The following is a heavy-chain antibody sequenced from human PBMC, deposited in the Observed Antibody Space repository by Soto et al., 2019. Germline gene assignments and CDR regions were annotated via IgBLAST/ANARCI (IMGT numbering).Heavy chain of an antibody. D-gene: IGHD3-9*01. V-gene: IGHV4-30-4*01. CDR1: GTSLIRTNYY. CDR2: IFHSGAT. CDR3: ATLNYDILTGYYVFDY. J-gene: IGHJ4*02. Sequence: SETLSLTCSVSGTSLIRTNYYWSWIRQPPGRGKKRIVYIFHSGATYDSPALQRRVTISLDTSKCQFSLHLSSVTAADMVVYYCATLNYDILTGYYVFDYWGQGALVTVSS.